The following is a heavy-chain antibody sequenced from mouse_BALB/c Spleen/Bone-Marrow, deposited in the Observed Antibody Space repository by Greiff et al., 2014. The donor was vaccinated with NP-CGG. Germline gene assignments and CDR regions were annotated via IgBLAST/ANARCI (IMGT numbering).Heavy chain of an antibody. Sequence: DVMLVEPGGDLVKPGGSLKLSCAASELTYSSYGMSWVRQTPDKRLEWVATISGGDAYAYYPDSVKGRFTISRDSAKNILYLQMSSLKSEDTAMYYCGRGDGSMDYWGQGTSVTVSS. J-gene: IGHJ4*01. CDR2: ISGGDAYA. D-gene: IGHD3-3*01. V-gene: IGHV5-6*02. CDR1: ELTYSSYG. CDR3: GRGDGSMDY.